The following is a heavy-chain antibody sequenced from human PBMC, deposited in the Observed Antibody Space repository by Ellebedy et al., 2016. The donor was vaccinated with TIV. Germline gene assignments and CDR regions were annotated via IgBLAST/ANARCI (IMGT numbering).Heavy chain of an antibody. D-gene: IGHD3-10*01. V-gene: IGHV1-18*01. J-gene: IGHJ6*02. CDR2: VSAYSGNT. CDR1: GYTFIDYG. Sequence: AASVTVSCKSSGYTFIDYGISRVRQAPGQGIDWMGWVSAYSGNTNYAENLQGRVTMTTDTSTDTAYMELRSLRSDDTAVYYCARYSGSGTYYRNGMDVWGQGTTVTVSS. CDR3: ARYSGSGTYYRNGMDV.